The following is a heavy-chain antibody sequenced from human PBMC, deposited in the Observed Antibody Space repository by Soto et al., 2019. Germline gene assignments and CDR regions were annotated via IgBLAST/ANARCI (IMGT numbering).Heavy chain of an antibody. Sequence: QVQLQESGPGLVKPSQTLSLTCTFSGGSISSGGYWSWIRQHPGKGLDWIGYIYYSGRTYYNPSLKSRVTIAVDTSKNQFSLKLRSVTAEDTAVYYCARAPGDYFDYWGQGTLVTVSS. CDR2: IYYSGRT. CDR1: GGSISSGGY. CDR3: ARAPGDYFDY. V-gene: IGHV4-31*03. J-gene: IGHJ4*02.